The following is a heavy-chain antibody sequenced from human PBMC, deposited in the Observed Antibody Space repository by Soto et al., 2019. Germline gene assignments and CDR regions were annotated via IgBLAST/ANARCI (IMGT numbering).Heavy chain of an antibody. V-gene: IGHV1-46*01. J-gene: IGHJ6*03. D-gene: IGHD2-2*01. CDR3: ARGVGSVVPAAPRDYYYYYYMGV. CDR1: GYTFTSYY. Sequence: QVQLVQSGAEVKKPGASVKVSCKASGYTFTSYYLHWVRQAPGQGLEWMGIINPSGGSTSYAQKFQGRVSLTRDTSTRTVYMELSSLRSEDTAVYYCARGVGSVVPAAPRDYYYYYYMGVLGKGTTVTVS. CDR2: INPSGGST.